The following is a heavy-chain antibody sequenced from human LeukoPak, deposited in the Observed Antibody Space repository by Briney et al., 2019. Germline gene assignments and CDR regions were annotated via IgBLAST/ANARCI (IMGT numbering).Heavy chain of an antibody. D-gene: IGHD3-10*01. J-gene: IGHJ6*02. CDR1: GFTFSTYW. CDR2: IKPDGSEE. CDR3: ARAVFGELYPSYYYYGMDV. V-gene: IGHV3-7*05. Sequence: GGSLRLSCAASGFTFSTYWMTWARQAPGKGLEWVATIKPDGSEEYYVDSVKGRFTISRDNAKNSLYLQMNSLRAEDTAVYYCARAVFGELYPSYYYYGMDVWGQGTTVTVSS.